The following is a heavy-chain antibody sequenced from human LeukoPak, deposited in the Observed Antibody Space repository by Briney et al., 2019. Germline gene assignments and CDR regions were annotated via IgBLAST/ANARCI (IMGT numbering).Heavy chain of an antibody. Sequence: PGGSLRLSCAASGXTFSSYAMSWVRQAPGKGLECVSVISDSGGRTYYADSVKGRFTISGDNSKNTLFLQMNSLTADDTAVYYCAKASGYSYGYPFDYWGQGTLVTVSS. CDR1: GXTFSSYA. CDR2: ISDSGGRT. D-gene: IGHD5-18*01. J-gene: IGHJ4*02. V-gene: IGHV3-23*01. CDR3: AKASGYSYGYPFDY.